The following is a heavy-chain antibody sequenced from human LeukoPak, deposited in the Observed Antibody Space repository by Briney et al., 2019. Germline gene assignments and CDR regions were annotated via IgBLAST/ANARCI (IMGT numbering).Heavy chain of an antibody. D-gene: IGHD3-22*01. Sequence: GGSLRLSCAVSGFTFSSRLMHWVRQAPGKGLVWVALIKDDGTTNYADSVRGRFTASRDDAKNTVYLQMSSLRADDTAVYYCHPLSYVSNWGQGTLVIVSA. CDR1: GFTFSSRL. CDR2: IKDDGTT. V-gene: IGHV3-74*01. J-gene: IGHJ4*02. CDR3: HPLSYVSN.